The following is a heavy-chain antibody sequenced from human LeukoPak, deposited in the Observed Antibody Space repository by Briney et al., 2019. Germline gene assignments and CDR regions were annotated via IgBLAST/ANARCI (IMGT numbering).Heavy chain of an antibody. D-gene: IGHD1-1*01. Sequence: ASVKVSCKASGYTFTGSYIHWVRQAPGQGLEWMGWISPNSGDTNYAQKFQGRVTMTRDTPISTAYMDLSSLRSDDTAVEYCANPTTGTMGYTFDTWGQGTMVTGSS. CDR1: GYTFTGSY. V-gene: IGHV1-2*02. J-gene: IGHJ3*02. CDR3: ANPTTGTMGYTFDT. CDR2: ISPNSGDT.